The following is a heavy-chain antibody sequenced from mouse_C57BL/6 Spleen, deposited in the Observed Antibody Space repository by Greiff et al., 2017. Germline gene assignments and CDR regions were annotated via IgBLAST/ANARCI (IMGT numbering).Heavy chain of an antibody. CDR2: ISYDGSN. D-gene: IGHD2-2*01. CDR1: GYSITSGYY. CDR3: ARDGYDGFAY. J-gene: IGHJ3*01. Sequence: EVKLQESGPGLVKPSQSLSLTCSVTGYSITSGYYWNWIRQFPGNKLEWMGYISYDGSNNSNPSLKNRISITRDTSKNQFFLKLNSVTTEDTATYYCARDGYDGFAYWGQGTLVTVSA. V-gene: IGHV3-6*01.